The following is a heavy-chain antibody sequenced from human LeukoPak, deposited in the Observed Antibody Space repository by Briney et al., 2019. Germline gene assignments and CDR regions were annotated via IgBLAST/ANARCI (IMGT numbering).Heavy chain of an antibody. Sequence: GASVKVSCKASGYTSTSYAMHWVRQAPGQRLEWMGWINAGNGNTKYSQKFQGRVTITRDTSASTAYMELSSLRSEDTAVYYCARGIGITMVRGAPDAFDIWGQGTMVTVSS. CDR2: INAGNGNT. J-gene: IGHJ3*02. V-gene: IGHV1-3*01. CDR3: ARGIGITMVRGAPDAFDI. CDR1: GYTSTSYA. D-gene: IGHD3-10*01.